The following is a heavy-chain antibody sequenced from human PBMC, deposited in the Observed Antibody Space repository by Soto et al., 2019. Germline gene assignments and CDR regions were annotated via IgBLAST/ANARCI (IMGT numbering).Heavy chain of an antibody. CDR3: TTDRHSGSHYDPPSHDAFHI. Sequence: EVQLVESGGGLVKPGGSLRLSCAASGFTFSNAWMSWVRQAPGKGLEWVGRIKSKADGGTTDYAAPVKGRFTISRDDSKNTLYLQMNSLKTEDTAVYYCTTDRHSGSHYDPPSHDAFHIWGQGTMVTVSS. V-gene: IGHV3-15*01. J-gene: IGHJ3*02. D-gene: IGHD1-26*01. CDR1: GFTFSNAW. CDR2: IKSKADGGTT.